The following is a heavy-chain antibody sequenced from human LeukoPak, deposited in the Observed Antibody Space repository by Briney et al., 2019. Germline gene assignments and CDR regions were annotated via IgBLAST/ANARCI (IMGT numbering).Heavy chain of an antibody. CDR3: ARVKNGDYYDFWSGYFDY. D-gene: IGHD3-3*01. Sequence: PGGSLRLSCAASGFTFSSSAMSWVRQAPGKGLEWVSPISGSGGSTYYADSVKGRFTIPRDNSKNTLYLQMNSLRAEDTAVYYCARVKNGDYYDFWSGYFDYWGQGTLVTVSS. J-gene: IGHJ4*02. V-gene: IGHV3-23*01. CDR1: GFTFSSSA. CDR2: ISGSGGST.